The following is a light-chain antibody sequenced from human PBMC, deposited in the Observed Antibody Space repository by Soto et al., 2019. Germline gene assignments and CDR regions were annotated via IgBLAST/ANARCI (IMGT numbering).Light chain of an antibody. CDR1: SSDFGKYNL. J-gene: IGLJ1*01. V-gene: IGLV2-23*02. CDR2: DVT. Sequence: QSVLTQPASVSGSPGQSITMSCTGTSSDFGKYNLVSWYQHHPGKAPKLILYDVTQWPSGASNRFSGSKSGNTASLTIYGLRAEDEADYYCSSYAGTTTFYVFGTGTKVTVL. CDR3: SSYAGTTTFYV.